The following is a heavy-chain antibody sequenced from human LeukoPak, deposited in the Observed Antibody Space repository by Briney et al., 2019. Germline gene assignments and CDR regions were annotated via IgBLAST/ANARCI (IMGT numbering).Heavy chain of an antibody. Sequence: GASVKVSCKASGCTFTSYGISWVRQAPGQGLEWMGWISAYNGNTNYAQKLQGRVTMTTDTSTSAAYMELRSLRSDDTAVYYCASTGYYDSSGYFTSGYFDYWGQGTLVTVSS. J-gene: IGHJ4*02. CDR1: GCTFTSYG. V-gene: IGHV1-18*01. D-gene: IGHD3-22*01. CDR3: ASTGYYDSSGYFTSGYFDY. CDR2: ISAYNGNT.